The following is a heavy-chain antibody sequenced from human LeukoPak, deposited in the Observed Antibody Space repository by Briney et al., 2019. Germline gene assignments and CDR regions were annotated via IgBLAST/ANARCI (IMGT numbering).Heavy chain of an antibody. V-gene: IGHV3-23*01. J-gene: IGHJ4*02. D-gene: IGHD6-19*01. CDR3: AKDHGVAVAGMYY. CDR2: ISGSSGTT. Sequence: HTGGSLRLSCAASGFTFSTFAMSWVRQAPGKGLEWVSSISGSSGTTYYADSVKGRFTISRDNSRNTLYLQMNSLRAKDTAVYYCAKDHGVAVAGMYYWGQGTLVTVSS. CDR1: GFTFSTFA.